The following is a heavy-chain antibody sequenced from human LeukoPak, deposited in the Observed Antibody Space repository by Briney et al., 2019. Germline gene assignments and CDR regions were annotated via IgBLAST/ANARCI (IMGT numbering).Heavy chain of an antibody. J-gene: IGHJ4*02. V-gene: IGHV4-59*01. D-gene: IGHD2-21*01. CDR2: ISYSGTT. CDR3: ARKANCVSGSCRYFDY. CDR1: GGSISRYY. Sequence: PSETLSLTCTVSGGSISRYYWSWIRQSPGKGLEWIGYISYSGTTDYGPSLKSRVTMSVDTSKNHFSLKLSSVTAAGTAVYYCARKANCVSGSCRYFDYWGQGTPVTVSS.